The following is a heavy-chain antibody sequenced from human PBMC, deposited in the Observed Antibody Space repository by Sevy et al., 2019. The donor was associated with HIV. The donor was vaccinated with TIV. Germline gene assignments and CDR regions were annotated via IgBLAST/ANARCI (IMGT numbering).Heavy chain of an antibody. CDR2: ISYDGSNK. CDR3: ARDSGAYYYDSSGYCDY. V-gene: IGHV3-30-3*01. J-gene: IGHJ4*02. CDR1: GFTFSSYA. D-gene: IGHD3-22*01. Sequence: GGSLRLSCAASGFTFSSYAMHWVRQAPGKGLEWVGVISYDGSNKYYADSVKGRFTISRDNSKNTLYLQMNSLRAEDTAVYYCARDSGAYYYDSSGYCDYWGQGTLVTVSS.